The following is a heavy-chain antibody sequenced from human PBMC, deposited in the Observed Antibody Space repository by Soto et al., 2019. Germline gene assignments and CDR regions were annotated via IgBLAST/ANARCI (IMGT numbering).Heavy chain of an antibody. CDR3: ARVKPNNVVVPAAMVYYYYYMDV. V-gene: IGHV6-1*01. D-gene: IGHD2-2*01. CDR1: GDSVSSNSAA. CDR2: TYYRSKWYN. Sequence: SQTLSLTCAISGDSVSSNSAAWNWIRQSPSRGLEWLGRTYYRSKWYNDYAVSVKSRITINPDTSKNQFSLQLNSVTPEDTAVYYCARVKPNNVVVPAAMVYYYYYMDVWGKGTTVTVSS. J-gene: IGHJ6*03.